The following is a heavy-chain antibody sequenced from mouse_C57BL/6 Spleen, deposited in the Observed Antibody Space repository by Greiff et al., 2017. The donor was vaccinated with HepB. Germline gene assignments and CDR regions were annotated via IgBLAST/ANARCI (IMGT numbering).Heavy chain of an antibody. CDR1: GFTFSSYA. CDR2: ISSGGDYI. V-gene: IGHV5-9-1*02. J-gene: IGHJ3*01. D-gene: IGHD4-1*01. CDR3: TRAAWDWFAY. Sequence: EVMLVESGEGLVKPGGSLKLSCAASGFTFSSYAMSWVRQTPEKRLEWVAYISSGGDYIYYADTVKGRFTISRDNARNTLYLQMSSLKSEDTAMYYCTRAAWDWFAYWGQGTLVTVSA.